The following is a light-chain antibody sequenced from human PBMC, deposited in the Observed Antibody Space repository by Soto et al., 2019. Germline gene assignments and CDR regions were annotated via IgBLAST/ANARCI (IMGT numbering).Light chain of an antibody. J-gene: IGLJ3*02. V-gene: IGLV2-11*01. CDR2: DVN. CDR1: SSDVGNYNY. Sequence: SVLTQPRSVSGSPGQSVTISCTGTSSDVGNYNYVSWYQQHPGKAPKVMIYDVNKWPSGVPDRFSGSKSGNTASLTISGLQAEDEADYYCCSYAGSYTWVFGGGTKLTVL. CDR3: CSYAGSYTWV.